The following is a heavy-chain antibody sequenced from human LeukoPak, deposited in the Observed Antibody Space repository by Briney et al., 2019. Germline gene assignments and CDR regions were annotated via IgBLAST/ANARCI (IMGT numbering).Heavy chain of an antibody. V-gene: IGHV4-59*12. D-gene: IGHD2-2*01. J-gene: IGHJ6*03. CDR1: GGSISSYY. CDR3: ARVRPDIVVVPAAPPLYYYYMDV. CDR2: IYYSGST. Sequence: SETLSLTCTVSGGSISSYYWSWIRQPPGKGLEWIGYIYYSGSTNYNPSLKSRVTMSVDTSKNQFSLKLSSVTAADTAVYYCARVRPDIVVVPAAPPLYYYYMDVWGKGTTVTVSS.